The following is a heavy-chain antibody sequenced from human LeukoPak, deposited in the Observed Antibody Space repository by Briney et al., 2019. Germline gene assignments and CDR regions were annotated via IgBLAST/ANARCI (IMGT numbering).Heavy chain of an antibody. V-gene: IGHV3-53*01. CDR2: IYGGGST. Sequence: GGSLRLSCAASGFTVSSNYMNWVRQAPGEGLEWVSLIYGGGSTYYADSVKGRFTISRDNSKNTLYLQMNSLRAEDTAVYYCARDLASNTGWEFDYWGQGTLVTVSS. J-gene: IGHJ4*02. CDR1: GFTVSSNY. CDR3: ARDLASNTGWEFDY. D-gene: IGHD6-19*01.